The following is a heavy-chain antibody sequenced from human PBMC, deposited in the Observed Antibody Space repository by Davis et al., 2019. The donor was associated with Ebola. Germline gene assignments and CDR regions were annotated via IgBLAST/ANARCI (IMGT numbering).Heavy chain of an antibody. CDR1: GLTFSSYA. Sequence: GESLKISCAASGLTFSSYAMSWVRQAPGKGLEWVSAISGSGGSTYYADSVKGRFTISRDNSKNTLYLQMNSLRAEDTAVYYCAKGSIVVQDIVVVPAAIDPWGQGTLVTVSS. J-gene: IGHJ5*02. CDR3: AKGSIVVQDIVVVPAAIDP. CDR2: ISGSGGST. V-gene: IGHV3-23*01. D-gene: IGHD2-2*01.